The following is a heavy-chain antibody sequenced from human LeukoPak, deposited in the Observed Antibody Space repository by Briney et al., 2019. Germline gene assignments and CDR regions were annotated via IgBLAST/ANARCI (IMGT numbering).Heavy chain of an antibody. Sequence: RPSETLSLTCTVSGGSISSGSYYWSWIRQPAGKGLEWIGRIYTCGSTNYNPSLKSRVTISVDTSKNQFSLKLSSVTAADTAVYYCARETETYYDILTGYSATDYWGQGTLVTVSS. V-gene: IGHV4-61*02. CDR3: ARETETYYDILTGYSATDY. D-gene: IGHD3-9*01. CDR1: GGSISSGSYY. CDR2: IYTCGST. J-gene: IGHJ4*02.